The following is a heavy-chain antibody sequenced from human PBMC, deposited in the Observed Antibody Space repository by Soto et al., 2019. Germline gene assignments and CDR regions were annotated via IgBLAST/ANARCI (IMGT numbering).Heavy chain of an antibody. CDR2: ITYSGSNK. CDR3: ARDAYYDSSGLAFDS. D-gene: IGHD3-22*01. Sequence: GGSLRLSCAASGFTFANYAMHWVRQAPGDGLEWVAVITYSGSNKFYADSVKGRFTVSRDNSKNTVSLQMNSLRAEDTAIYYCARDAYYDSSGLAFDSWGQGSLVTVSS. CDR1: GFTFANYA. J-gene: IGHJ4*02. V-gene: IGHV3-30-3*01.